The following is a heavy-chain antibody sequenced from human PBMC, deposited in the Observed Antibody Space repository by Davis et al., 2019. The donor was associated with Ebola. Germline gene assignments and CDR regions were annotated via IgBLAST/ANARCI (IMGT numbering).Heavy chain of an antibody. J-gene: IGHJ6*02. Sequence: MPSETLSLTCTVSGGSISSSSYYWGWIRQPPGKGLEWLGSIYYSGSTYYNPSLKSRVTISVDTSKNQFSLKLSSVTAADTAVYYCARGYYYYYYGMDVWGQGTTVTVSS. V-gene: IGHV4-39*01. CDR2: IYYSGST. CDR1: GGSISSSSYY. CDR3: ARGYYYYYYGMDV.